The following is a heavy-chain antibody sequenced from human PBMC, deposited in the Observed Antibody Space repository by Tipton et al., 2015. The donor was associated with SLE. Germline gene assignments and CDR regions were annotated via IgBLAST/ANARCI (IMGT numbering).Heavy chain of an antibody. CDR1: GFTFNRYW. D-gene: IGHD2-21*01. Sequence: GSLRLSCAASGFTFNRYWMSWVRQAPGKGLEWVANIKQDGSEKDYVDSVKGRFTNSRDNAKNSLYLQMNSLRVEDTAVYYCASSFYCGGDCYPYYFDYWGQGTLVTVSS. V-gene: IGHV3-7*01. CDR2: IKQDGSEK. J-gene: IGHJ4*02. CDR3: ASSFYCGGDCYPYYFDY.